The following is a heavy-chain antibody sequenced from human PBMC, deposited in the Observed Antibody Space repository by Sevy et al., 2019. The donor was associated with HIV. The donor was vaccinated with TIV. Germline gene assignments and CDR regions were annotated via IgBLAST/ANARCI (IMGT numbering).Heavy chain of an antibody. CDR1: GFTFDDYA. Sequence: GGSLRLSCAASGFTFDDYAMHWVRQVPGKGLEWVSGISWNSNSIGYADSVKGRVTISRDNAKKSLYLQMNSLRTEGSALYYCAKATDPDYDFWSGIDHYYYAMDVWGQGTTVTVSS. CDR2: ISWNSNSI. D-gene: IGHD3-3*01. CDR3: AKATDPDYDFWSGIDHYYYAMDV. J-gene: IGHJ6*02. V-gene: IGHV3-9*01.